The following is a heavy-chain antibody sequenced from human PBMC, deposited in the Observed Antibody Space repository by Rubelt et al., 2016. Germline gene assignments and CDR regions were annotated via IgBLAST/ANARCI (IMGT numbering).Heavy chain of an antibody. CDR3: ATPTPLLD. V-gene: IGHV7-4-1*02. J-gene: IGHJ4*02. Sequence: VRQAPGQGLEWMGWINTNTGNPTYAQGFTGRFVFSLDTSVSTAYLQISSLKAEDTAVYYCATPTPLLDWGQGTLVTVSS. CDR2: INTNTGNP. D-gene: IGHD4-17*01.